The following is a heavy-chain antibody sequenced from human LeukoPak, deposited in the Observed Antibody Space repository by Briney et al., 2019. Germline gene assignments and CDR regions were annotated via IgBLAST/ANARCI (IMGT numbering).Heavy chain of an antibody. D-gene: IGHD3-3*01. CDR3: AVGPYYDFWSGYYLDY. Sequence: SETLSLTCTVSGDSISSSSYYWGWIRQPPGKGLEWIGSFYYSGSTNYNPSLKSRVTISVDTSKNQFSLKLSSVTAADTAVYYCAVGPYYDFWSGYYLDYWGQGTLVTVSS. CDR2: FYYSGST. CDR1: GDSISSSSYY. J-gene: IGHJ4*02. V-gene: IGHV4-39*07.